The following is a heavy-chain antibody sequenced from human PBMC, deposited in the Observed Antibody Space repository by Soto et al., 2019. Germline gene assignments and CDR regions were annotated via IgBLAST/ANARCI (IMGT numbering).Heavy chain of an antibody. J-gene: IGHJ4*02. V-gene: IGHV3-30*18. CDR1: GFSFSRYG. D-gene: IGHD1-1*01. CDR3: AKESRTGTTTDY. CDR2: ISYDGSNK. Sequence: GGSLSLSCAASGFSFSRYGMDWFRQAPGKGLEWVAVISYDGSNKYYADSVKGRFTISRDNSKNTLYLQMNSLRAEDTAVYYCAKESRTGTTTDYWGQGTLVTVSS.